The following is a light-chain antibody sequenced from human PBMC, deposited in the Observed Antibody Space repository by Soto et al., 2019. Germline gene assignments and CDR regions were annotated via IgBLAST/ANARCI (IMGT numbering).Light chain of an antibody. CDR3: SSYTTSSTYV. J-gene: IGLJ1*01. V-gene: IGLV2-14*01. CDR2: EVT. CDR1: SSDVGAYNY. Sequence: QSVLAQPASVSGSPGQSITISCTVTSSDVGAYNYVSWYQQHPGKAPKLMIYEVTNRPSGVSNRFSGSKSGNTASLTISGLQAEDETDYYCSSYTTSSTYVFGTGTKVTVL.